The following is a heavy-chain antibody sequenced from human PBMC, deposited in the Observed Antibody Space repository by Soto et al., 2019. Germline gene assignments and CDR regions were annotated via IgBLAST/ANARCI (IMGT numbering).Heavy chain of an antibody. CDR1: GGSISSFY. J-gene: IGHJ6*02. Sequence: SETLSLTCTVSGGSISSFYWSWIRLSPGKGLEWIGYIYYGSTKYNPSLKSRVTISVDTSKNQFSLRLSSVTAADTAMYYCARHVDIDQRGMDVWGQGTTVTVSS. D-gene: IGHD5-12*01. CDR2: IYYGST. CDR3: ARHVDIDQRGMDV. V-gene: IGHV4-59*08.